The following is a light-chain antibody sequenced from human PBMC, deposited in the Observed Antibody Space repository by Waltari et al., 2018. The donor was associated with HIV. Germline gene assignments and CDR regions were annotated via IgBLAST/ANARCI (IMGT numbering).Light chain of an antibody. J-gene: IGLJ1*01. V-gene: IGLV1-36*01. Sequence: QSVLTQPPSVSEAPRQRVTISCSGSSSTTGTNAVNWYQQVPGKAPKLLIYYDDLLSSGVSDRFSGSKSGTSASLAIRGLQSEDEAEYYCAAWDDYLNGYVFGSGTKVTVL. CDR3: AAWDDYLNGYV. CDR1: SSTTGTNA. CDR2: YDD.